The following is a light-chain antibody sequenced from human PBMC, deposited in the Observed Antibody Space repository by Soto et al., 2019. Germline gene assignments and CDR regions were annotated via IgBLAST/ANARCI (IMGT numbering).Light chain of an antibody. CDR3: QQRINWPLT. V-gene: IGKV3D-20*02. CDR2: GAS. J-gene: IGKJ4*01. CDR1: QNVIATY. Sequence: EIVLTQSPGTLSLSPGERATLSCRASQNVIATYLAWYQQKAGQAPRLLIYGASSRATGIPDRFSGSGSGADFTLTISRLEPEDSAVYYCQQRINWPLTFGGGTKVEI.